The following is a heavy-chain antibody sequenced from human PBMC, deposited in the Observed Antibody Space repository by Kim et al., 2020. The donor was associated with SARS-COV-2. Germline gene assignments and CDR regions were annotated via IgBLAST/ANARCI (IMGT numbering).Heavy chain of an antibody. D-gene: IGHD5-12*01. J-gene: IGHJ4*02. V-gene: IGHV4-34*01. CDR3: ATLDIVDY. Sequence: YSRYTDDSPSLKSRVTISVDSSNNQFSLKLSSVTAADTAVYYCATLDIVDYWGQGTLVTVSS. CDR2: YSRYT.